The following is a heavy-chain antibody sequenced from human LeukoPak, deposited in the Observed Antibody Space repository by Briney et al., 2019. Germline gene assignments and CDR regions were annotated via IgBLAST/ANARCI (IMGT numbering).Heavy chain of an antibody. CDR2: INTDGTTT. V-gene: IGHV3-74*01. J-gene: IGHJ4*02. CDR1: KVTFSNYW. D-gene: IGHD6-13*01. Sequence: PGGSLRLSCTASKVTFSNYWMHWVRQAPGKGLVWVSRINTDGTTTNYADSVRGRFTISRDNAKNTLYLQMNSLRAEDTALYYCATPGIRDQYDLDSWGQGTLVTVSS. CDR3: ATPGIRDQYDLDS.